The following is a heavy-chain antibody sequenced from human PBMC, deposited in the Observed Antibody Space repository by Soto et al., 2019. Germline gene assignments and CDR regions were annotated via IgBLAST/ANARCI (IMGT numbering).Heavy chain of an antibody. CDR1: GDSMATGGHY. J-gene: IGHJ4*02. V-gene: IGHV4-31*03. D-gene: IGHD3-16*01. CDR3: ARDEDLQPTVWGF. CDR2: VYYSGAT. Sequence: SETLSLTCTVSGDSMATGGHYYNWIRQVPGKGLEWIGYVYYSGATHYTPSLRARATISRDTSKNQFSLRLISVTAADTALYYCARDEDLQPTVWGFWGQGIQVTVSS.